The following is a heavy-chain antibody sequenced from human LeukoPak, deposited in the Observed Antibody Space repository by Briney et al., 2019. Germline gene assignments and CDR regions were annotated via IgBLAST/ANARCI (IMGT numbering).Heavy chain of an antibody. CDR1: GFTFSNYG. V-gene: IGHV3-33*06. CDR2: ILFDGGYK. Sequence: PGGSLRLSRAASGFTFSNYGMRWVRQAPGKGLGWVAVILFDGGYKYNEDSVKGRFTISRDNSKNTLYLQMNSLRAEDSAVYYCAKADRTGSYSNYYMDVWGKGTTVTVSS. D-gene: IGHD3-16*02. CDR3: AKADRTGSYSNYYMDV. J-gene: IGHJ6*03.